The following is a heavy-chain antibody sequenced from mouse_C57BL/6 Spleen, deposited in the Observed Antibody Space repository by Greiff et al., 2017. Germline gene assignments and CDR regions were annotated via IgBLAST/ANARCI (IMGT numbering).Heavy chain of an antibody. CDR3: ARRGSNYFDY. J-gene: IGHJ2*01. Sequence: LVESGPELVKPGASVKISCKASGYAFSSSWMNWVKQRPGKGLEWIGRIYPGDGDTNYNGKFKGKATLTADKSSSTAYMQLSSLTSEDSAVYFCARRGSNYFDYWGQGTTLTVSS. D-gene: IGHD1-1*01. V-gene: IGHV1-82*01. CDR1: GYAFSSSW. CDR2: IYPGDGDT.